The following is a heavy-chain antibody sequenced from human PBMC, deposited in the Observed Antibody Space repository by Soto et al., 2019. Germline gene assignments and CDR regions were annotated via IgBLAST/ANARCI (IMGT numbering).Heavy chain of an antibody. Sequence: GGSLRLSCAASGFTFDDYTMHWVRQAPGKGLEWVSLISWDGGSTYYADSVKGRFTISRDNSKNSLYLQMNSLRTEDTALYYFAKDNPRPNTGTFDYWGQGTLVTVSS. D-gene: IGHD2-8*02. V-gene: IGHV3-43*01. CDR1: GFTFDDYT. J-gene: IGHJ4*02. CDR2: ISWDGGST. CDR3: AKDNPRPNTGTFDY.